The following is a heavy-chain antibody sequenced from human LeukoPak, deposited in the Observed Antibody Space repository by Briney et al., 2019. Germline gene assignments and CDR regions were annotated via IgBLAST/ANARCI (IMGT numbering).Heavy chain of an antibody. CDR2: MSPNNGNT. Sequence: ASVKVSCKTSGYTFTNYDINWVRQATGQGREWMGWMSPNNGNTGYAQKFQGRVTMTRDTSINTAYMELSSLRSEDTAVYYCASNPPRTGDFNYWGQGALVTVSS. D-gene: IGHD7-27*01. CDR3: ASNPPRTGDFNY. CDR1: GYTFTNYD. V-gene: IGHV1-8*01. J-gene: IGHJ4*02.